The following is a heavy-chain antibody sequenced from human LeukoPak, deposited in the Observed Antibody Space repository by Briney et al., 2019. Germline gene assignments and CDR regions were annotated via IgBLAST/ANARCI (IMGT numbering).Heavy chain of an antibody. CDR2: VKSDGTAT. Sequence: RGSLRLSRAAPGFTFSSHLTHWVRQAQGRGLVWVSSVKSDGTATNYADSVKGRFTISRDNAKNTQYLQMNSLRVEGTAVYYCVRKFATGCWGEGLLVAVS. J-gene: IGHJ4*02. CDR1: GFTFSSHL. V-gene: IGHV3-74*01. CDR3: VRKFATGC. D-gene: IGHD1-14*01.